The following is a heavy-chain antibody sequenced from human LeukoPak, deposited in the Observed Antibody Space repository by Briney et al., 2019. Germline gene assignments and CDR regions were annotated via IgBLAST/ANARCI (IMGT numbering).Heavy chain of an antibody. CDR1: GFTFSSYA. J-gene: IGHJ4*02. V-gene: IGHV3-30-3*01. CDR2: ISYDGSNK. CDR3: ARDNHSGVPIAADYFDY. D-gene: IGHD6-13*01. Sequence: PGRSLRLSCAASGFTFSSYAMHWVRQAPGKGLEWVAVISYDGSNKYYADSVKGRFTISGDNSKNTLYLQMNSLRAEDTAVYYCARDNHSGVPIAADYFDYWGQGTLVTVSS.